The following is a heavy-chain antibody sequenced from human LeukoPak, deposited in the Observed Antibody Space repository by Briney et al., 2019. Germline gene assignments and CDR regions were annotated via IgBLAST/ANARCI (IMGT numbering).Heavy chain of an antibody. Sequence: KPSETLSLTCTVSGGSISSYYWSWIRQPPGKGLEWIGYIYTSGSNNYNPSLKSRVTISVDTSKNQFSLKLSSVTAADTAVYYCASSSGPLAFDYWGQGTLVTVSS. V-gene: IGHV4-4*09. CDR1: GGSISSYY. CDR2: IYTSGSN. D-gene: IGHD6-25*01. J-gene: IGHJ4*02. CDR3: ASSSGPLAFDY.